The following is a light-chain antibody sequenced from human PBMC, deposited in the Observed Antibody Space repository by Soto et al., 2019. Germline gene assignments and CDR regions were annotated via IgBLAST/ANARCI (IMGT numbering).Light chain of an antibody. J-gene: IGKJ4*01. Sequence: DIQMTQSPSSLSASVGDRVPFTCRASQSISNWLAWYQQKPGKAPKLLIYKASTLESGVPSRFSGSGSGTEFTLTISSLQADDFAIYYCQQYNGYRLAFGGGTKVEIK. CDR3: QQYNGYRLA. CDR1: QSISNW. V-gene: IGKV1-5*03. CDR2: KAS.